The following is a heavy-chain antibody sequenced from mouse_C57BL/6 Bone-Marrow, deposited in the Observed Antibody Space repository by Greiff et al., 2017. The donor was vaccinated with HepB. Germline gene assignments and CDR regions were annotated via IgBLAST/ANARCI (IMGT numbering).Heavy chain of an antibody. CDR3: ARGDYYGSSPNFDV. CDR1: GYAFSSYW. Sequence: QVQLQQSGAELVKPGASVKISCKASGYAFSSYWMNWVKQRPGKGLEWIGQIYPGDGDTKYNGKFKGKATLTADKSSSTAYMQLSSLTSEDSAVYFCARGDYYGSSPNFDVWGTGTTVTVSS. V-gene: IGHV1-80*01. D-gene: IGHD1-1*01. J-gene: IGHJ1*03. CDR2: IYPGDGDT.